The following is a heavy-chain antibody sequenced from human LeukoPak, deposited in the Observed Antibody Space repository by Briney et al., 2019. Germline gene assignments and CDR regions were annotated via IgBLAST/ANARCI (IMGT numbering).Heavy chain of an antibody. J-gene: IGHJ4*02. CDR1: GGSISSYY. CDR2: IYYSGST. V-gene: IGHV4-59*01. CDR3: ARGRAGSYSTFDY. D-gene: IGHD1-26*01. Sequence: SETLSLTCTVSGGSISSYYWSWIRQPPGKGLEWIGYIYYSGSTNYDPSLKSRVTISVDTSKNQFSLKLSSVTAADTAVYYCARGRAGSYSTFDYWGQGTLVTVSS.